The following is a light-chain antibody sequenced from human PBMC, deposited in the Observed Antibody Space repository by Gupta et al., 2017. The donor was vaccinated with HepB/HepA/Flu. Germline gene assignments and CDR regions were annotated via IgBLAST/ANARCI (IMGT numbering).Light chain of an antibody. CDR2: GAS. CDR3: QQYSNYPRT. V-gene: IGKV1-16*01. J-gene: IGKJ4*01. CDR1: QGIRNY. Sequence: DIQMTPSPSSLSASVGDRVTITCRASQGIRNYLAWFQQKPGKAPKSLIYGASSLQSEVPSRFSGSGSGTDFTLTISSLQPDDFATYYCQQYSNYPRTFGGGTKVEIK.